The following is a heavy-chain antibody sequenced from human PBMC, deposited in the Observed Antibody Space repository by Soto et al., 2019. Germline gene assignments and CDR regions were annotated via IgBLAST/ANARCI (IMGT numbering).Heavy chain of an antibody. D-gene: IGHD1-26*01. CDR1: GSTFSSYG. J-gene: IGHJ1*01. CDR3: AKERAQWELLWYFQH. CDR2: ISYDGSNK. V-gene: IGHV3-30*18. Sequence: GGSLRLSCAASGSTFSSYGMHWVRQAPGKGLEWVAVISYDGSNKYYADSVKGRFTISRDNSKNTLYLQMNSLRAEDTAVYYCAKERAQWELLWYFQHWGQGTLVTVS.